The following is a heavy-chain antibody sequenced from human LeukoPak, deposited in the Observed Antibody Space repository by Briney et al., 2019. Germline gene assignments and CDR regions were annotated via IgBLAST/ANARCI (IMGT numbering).Heavy chain of an antibody. CDR2: INPNSGGT. Sequence: ASVKVSCKASGYTFTGYYMHWVRQAPGQGLEWMGWINPNSGGTNYAQKFQGRVTMTRDTSISTAYMELSRLRSDDTAVYYCARDLGFYYDSSGYGAADVLYYSDYWGQGTLVAVSS. D-gene: IGHD3-22*01. J-gene: IGHJ4*02. CDR3: ARDLGFYYDSSGYGAADVLYYSDY. V-gene: IGHV1-2*02. CDR1: GYTFTGYY.